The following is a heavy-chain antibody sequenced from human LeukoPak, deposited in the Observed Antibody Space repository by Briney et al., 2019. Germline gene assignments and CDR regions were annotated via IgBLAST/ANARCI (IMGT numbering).Heavy chain of an antibody. CDR1: GVSISSYY. CDR2: MDTSGSS. V-gene: IGHV4-4*07. J-gene: IGHJ6*02. Sequence: KPSETLSLTCAVSGVSISSYYWDWIRQPAGKGLEWIGRMDTSGSSNYNPSLKSRVTMSIDTSKNRFSLKLSSVTAADTAVYYCARVSKQIVGGDYYYDIDVWGQGTTVTVSS. CDR3: ARVSKQIVGGDYYYDIDV. D-gene: IGHD3-22*01.